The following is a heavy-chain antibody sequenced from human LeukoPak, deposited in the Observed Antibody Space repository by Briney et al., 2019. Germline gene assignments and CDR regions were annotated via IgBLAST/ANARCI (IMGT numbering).Heavy chain of an antibody. CDR3: ARDGYSYGWFVDY. J-gene: IGHJ4*02. D-gene: IGHD5-18*01. CDR1: GGSISSGDYY. CDR2: IYYSGST. V-gene: IGHV4-30-4*08. Sequence: PSETLSLTCTVSGGSISSGDYYWSWIRHPPGKGLEWIVYIYYSGSTYYNPSLKRRVTISVDTSKNQFSLKLSSVTAAETAVYYCARDGYSYGWFVDYWGQGTLVTVSS.